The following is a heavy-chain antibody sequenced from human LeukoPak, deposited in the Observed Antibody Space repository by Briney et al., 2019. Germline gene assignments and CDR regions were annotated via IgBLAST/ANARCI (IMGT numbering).Heavy chain of an antibody. CDR2: IWYDGSNK. Sequence: GGSLRLSCAASGFTFSSYGMHWVRQAPGKGLEWVAVIWYDGSNKYYADSVKGRFTISRDNSKNTLYLQMNSLRAEDTAVYYCARDFQLEGMDVWGQGTTVTVSS. CDR1: GFTFSSYG. CDR3: ARDFQLEGMDV. J-gene: IGHJ6*02. D-gene: IGHD5-24*01. V-gene: IGHV3-33*08.